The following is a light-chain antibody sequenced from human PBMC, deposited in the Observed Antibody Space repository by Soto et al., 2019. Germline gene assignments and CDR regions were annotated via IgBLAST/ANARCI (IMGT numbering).Light chain of an antibody. CDR1: LRISKY. V-gene: IGKV1-39*01. Sequence: DIEVIQSPSSLSASVGDRVTITCRASLRISKYLNWYQQLPGKAPKLLIYGASSLQSGVPSRFSGSGSGTDFTLTISGLQPEDSATYYCHQSHSTPLTFGGGTKLEI. CDR2: GAS. CDR3: HQSHSTPLT. J-gene: IGKJ4*01.